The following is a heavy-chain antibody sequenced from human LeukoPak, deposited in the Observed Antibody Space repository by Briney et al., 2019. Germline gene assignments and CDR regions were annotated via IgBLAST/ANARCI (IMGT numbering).Heavy chain of an antibody. J-gene: IGHJ4*02. V-gene: IGHV4-59*12. CDR2: IYYSGST. Sequence: SETLSLTCTVSGGSISSYYWSWIRQPPGKGLEWIGYIYYSGSTNYNPSLKSRVTISVDTSKNQFSLQLNSVTPEDTAVYYCARVGHEGAEDYWDQGTLVTVSS. CDR1: GGSISSYY. CDR3: ARVGHEGAEDY. D-gene: IGHD1-26*01.